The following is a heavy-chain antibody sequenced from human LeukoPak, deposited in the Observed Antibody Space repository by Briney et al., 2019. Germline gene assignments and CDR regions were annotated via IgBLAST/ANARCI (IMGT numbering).Heavy chain of an antibody. CDR1: GFTFSSYN. CDR2: ISSTSIYI. J-gene: IGHJ4*02. Sequence: PGGSLRLSCAASGFTFSSYNMNWVRQAPGKGLEWVSSISSTSIYIYYADSVKGRFTISRDNAKNSLYLPMNSLRAEDTAVYYCAREEDFDYWGQGTLVTVSS. V-gene: IGHV3-21*06. CDR3: AREEDFDY.